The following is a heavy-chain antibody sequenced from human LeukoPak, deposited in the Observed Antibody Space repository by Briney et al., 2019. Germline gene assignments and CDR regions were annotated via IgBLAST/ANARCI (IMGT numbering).Heavy chain of an antibody. V-gene: IGHV4-59*01. J-gene: IGHJ6*03. D-gene: IGHD6-19*01. CDR2: IYYSGST. CDR1: GGSISSYY. Sequence: SETLSLTCTVSGGSISSYYWSWIRQPPGKGLEWIGYIYYSGSTNYNPSLKSRVTISVDTSKNQFSLKLSSVTAADTAVYYCARDRIAVAGTNYYYYYYMDVWGKGTTVTISS. CDR3: ARDRIAVAGTNYYYYYYMDV.